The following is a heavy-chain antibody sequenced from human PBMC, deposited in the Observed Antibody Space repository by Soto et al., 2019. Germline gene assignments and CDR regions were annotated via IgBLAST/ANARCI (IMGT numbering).Heavy chain of an antibody. J-gene: IGHJ4*02. CDR3: ARGAMANFDY. CDR1: GGTFGSHG. D-gene: IGHD5-18*01. CDR2: FIAMLGTP. V-gene: IGHV1-69*13. Sequence: SVKVSCKASGGTFGSHGIAWVRQAPGQGLEWMGGFIAMLGTPTYAKKVQGRATITADESLTSSYLELRSLRSEDTGVYFCARGAMANFDYWGQGTVVTASS.